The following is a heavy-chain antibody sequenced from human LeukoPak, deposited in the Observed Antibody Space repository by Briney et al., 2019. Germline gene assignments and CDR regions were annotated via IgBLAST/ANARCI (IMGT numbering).Heavy chain of an antibody. D-gene: IGHD4-23*01. J-gene: IGHJ6*03. Sequence: PGGSLRLSCAASGFTFSDYYMSWIRQAPGKGLEWVSYISSSGSTIYYADSVKGRFTISRDNAKNSLYLQMNSLRAEDTAVYYCARARGTVEDYYYYMDVWGKGTTVTVSS. V-gene: IGHV3-11*01. CDR2: ISSSGSTI. CDR3: ARARGTVEDYYYYMDV. CDR1: GFTFSDYY.